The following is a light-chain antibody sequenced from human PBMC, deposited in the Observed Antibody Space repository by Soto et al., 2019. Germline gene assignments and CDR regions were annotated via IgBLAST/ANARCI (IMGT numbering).Light chain of an antibody. CDR1: QSVGTY. J-gene: IGKJ4*01. CDR2: DAS. CDR3: QQRVNWLT. V-gene: IGKV3-11*01. Sequence: EIVLTQSPAILSLSPGERVTLSCRASQSVGTYLDWYQQKLGQAPRLLIYDASNRATGIPARFSGSGSGTDFTLTISSLEPEDFAVYYCQQRVNWLTFGGGTKVEV.